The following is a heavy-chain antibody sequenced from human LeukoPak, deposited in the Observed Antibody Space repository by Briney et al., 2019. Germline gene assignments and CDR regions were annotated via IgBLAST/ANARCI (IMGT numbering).Heavy chain of an antibody. V-gene: IGHV3-48*03. J-gene: IGHJ5*02. CDR2: ISSSGSTI. D-gene: IGHD3-22*01. CDR3: ARDNPDHYDSSGYYYNWFDP. Sequence: GGSLRLSCAASGFTFSSYEMNWVRQAPGKGLEWVSYISSSGSTIYYADSAKGRFTISRDNAKNSLYLQMNSLRAEDTAVYYCARDNPDHYDSSGYYYNWFDPWGQGTLVTVSS. CDR1: GFTFSSYE.